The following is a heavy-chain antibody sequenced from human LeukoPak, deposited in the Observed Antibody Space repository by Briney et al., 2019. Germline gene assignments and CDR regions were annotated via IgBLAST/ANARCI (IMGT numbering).Heavy chain of an antibody. J-gene: IGHJ4*02. CDR3: AATIEDGDYGGGFDY. Sequence: AASVKVSCKAAGFTSTSSAMQWVRQARGQRLEWIGWIVVGSGNTNYAQKFQERVTITRDMSTSTAYMEMSSVRSEDTDVYYCAATIEDGDYGGGFDYWGQGTLVTVSS. V-gene: IGHV1-58*02. D-gene: IGHD4-17*01. CDR2: IVVGSGNT. CDR1: GFTSTSSA.